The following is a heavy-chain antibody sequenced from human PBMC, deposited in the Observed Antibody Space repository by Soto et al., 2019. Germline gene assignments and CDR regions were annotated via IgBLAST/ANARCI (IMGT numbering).Heavy chain of an antibody. CDR2: ISGSGGST. J-gene: IGHJ6*01. V-gene: IGHV3-23*01. CDR1: GFRFSNYA. D-gene: IGHD2-2*01. CDR3: AKEPYCTSTRCYMDV. Sequence: EVQLLESGGGLVQPGGSLRLSCAASGFRFSNYAMSWVRQAPGKGLEWVSGISGSGGSTYYADSVKGRFTISRDNSKNTLYLEMNSMRAEDTAVYYCAKEPYCTSTRCYMDVWGQGTTVTVSS.